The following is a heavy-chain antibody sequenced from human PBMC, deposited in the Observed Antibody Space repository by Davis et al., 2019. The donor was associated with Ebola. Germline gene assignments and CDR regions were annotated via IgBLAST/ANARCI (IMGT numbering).Heavy chain of an antibody. V-gene: IGHV3-15*01. D-gene: IGHD3-22*01. J-gene: IGHJ4*02. CDR2: IKSKTDGGTT. CDR1: GFTFSNAW. CDR3: THSSGYNNADY. Sequence: GESLKISCAASGFTFSNAWMSWVRQAPGKGLEWVGRIKSKTDGGTTDYAAPVKDRFTISRDDSKNTAYLQMNSLKTEDTAVYYCTHSSGYNNADYWGQGTLVTVSS.